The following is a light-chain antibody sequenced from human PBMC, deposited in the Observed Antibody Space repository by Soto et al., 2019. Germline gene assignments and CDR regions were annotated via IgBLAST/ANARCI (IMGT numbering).Light chain of an antibody. CDR2: DVF. J-gene: IGKJ5*01. CDR1: QTVSRN. V-gene: IGKV3-15*01. Sequence: IVSTHSPATLSLSPGERATLSCRASQTVSRNLAWYQQRPGQAPRLLIYDVFTRAAGIPARFSGSGSETEFTLTIRSLQSEDFAVYYCQQYNNWPSFGQGTRLEIK. CDR3: QQYNNWPS.